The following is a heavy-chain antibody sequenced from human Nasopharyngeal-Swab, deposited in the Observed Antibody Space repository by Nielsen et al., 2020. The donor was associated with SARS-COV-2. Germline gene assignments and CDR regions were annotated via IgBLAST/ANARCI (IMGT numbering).Heavy chain of an antibody. CDR3: ARDLNPSYSRAFDY. V-gene: IGHV3-48*04. J-gene: IGHJ4*02. CDR2: ISSSSSTI. D-gene: IGHD6-13*01. Sequence: VRQAPGKGLEWVSYISSSSSTIYYTDSVKGRFTISSDNAKNSLYLQMNSLRAEDTAVYYCARDLNPSYSRAFDYWGRGTLVTVSS.